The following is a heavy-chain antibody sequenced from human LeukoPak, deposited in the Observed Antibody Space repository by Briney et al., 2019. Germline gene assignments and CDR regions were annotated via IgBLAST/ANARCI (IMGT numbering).Heavy chain of an antibody. CDR1: GFTFSSYD. Sequence: GGSLRLSCEASGFTFSSYDMHWVRQAPGKGLEWVAFIRYDGSNTYYADSVKGRFTISRDNSKNTLYLQMNSLRAEDTAVYYCARARSSYGYGDAFDIWGQGTMVTVSS. V-gene: IGHV3-30*02. CDR2: IRYDGSNT. D-gene: IGHD5-18*01. J-gene: IGHJ3*02. CDR3: ARARSSYGYGDAFDI.